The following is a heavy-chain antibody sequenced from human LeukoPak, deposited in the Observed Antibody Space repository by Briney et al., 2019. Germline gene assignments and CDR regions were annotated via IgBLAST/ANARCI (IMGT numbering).Heavy chain of an antibody. V-gene: IGHV3-30*02. Sequence: AGGSLRLSSTATKFTFSSYGMHWVRQAPGKGLEWVAFITYDGSNKYYAESVKGRFTISRDDSKNTLYVQMNSLRGEDTAVYHCARDLTYSGWYYFDCWGQGTLVTVSS. D-gene: IGHD6-19*01. CDR1: KFTFSSYG. J-gene: IGHJ4*02. CDR3: ARDLTYSGWYYFDC. CDR2: ITYDGSNK.